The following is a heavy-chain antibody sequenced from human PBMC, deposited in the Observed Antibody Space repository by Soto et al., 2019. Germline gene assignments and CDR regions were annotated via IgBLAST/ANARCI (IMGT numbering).Heavy chain of an antibody. D-gene: IGHD4-17*01. Sequence: SETLSLTCTVSGGSISNYYWSWIRHPPGKKLEWIGNIHYSGSTNYNPSLKSRVTISGDTSKNQFSLKLYSVTTADTAMYYCARLPWADYGGIFDPWGQGTLVTVSS. J-gene: IGHJ5*02. CDR3: ARLPWADYGGIFDP. CDR2: IHYSGST. CDR1: GGSISNYY. V-gene: IGHV4-59*01.